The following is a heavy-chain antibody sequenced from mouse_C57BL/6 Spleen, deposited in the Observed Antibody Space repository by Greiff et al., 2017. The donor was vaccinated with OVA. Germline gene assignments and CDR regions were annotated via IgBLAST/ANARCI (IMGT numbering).Heavy chain of an antibody. D-gene: IGHD3-2*02. CDR3: ARDSSGYDFDY. CDR1: GFTFSSYA. CDR2: ISDGGSYT. V-gene: IGHV5-4*01. J-gene: IGHJ2*01. Sequence: EVKLVESGGGLVKPGGSLKLSCAASGFTFSSYAMSWVRQTPEKRLEWVATISDGGSYTYYPDNVKGRITISRDNAKNNLYLQMSHLKSEDTAVYYCARDSSGYDFDYWGQGTTLTVSS.